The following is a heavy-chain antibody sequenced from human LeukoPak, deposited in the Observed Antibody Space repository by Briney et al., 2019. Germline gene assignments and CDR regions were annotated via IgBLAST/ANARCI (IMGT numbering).Heavy chain of an antibody. D-gene: IGHD6-19*01. J-gene: IGHJ4*02. Sequence: SVKVSCKASGGTFSSYAISWVRQAPGQGLEWMGGIIPIFGTANYAQKFQGRVTITADKSTSTAYMELSSLRSEDTAVYYCAGDLPYSSGSLGYWGQGTLVTVSS. CDR3: AGDLPYSSGSLGY. CDR1: GGTFSSYA. V-gene: IGHV1-69*06. CDR2: IIPIFGTA.